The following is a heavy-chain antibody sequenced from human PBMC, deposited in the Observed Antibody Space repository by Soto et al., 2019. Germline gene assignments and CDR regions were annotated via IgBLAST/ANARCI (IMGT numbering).Heavy chain of an antibody. D-gene: IGHD3-3*01. CDR3: ARDRSITIFGVAPASAFDI. CDR1: GFTFSSYS. Sequence: AGGSLRLSCAASGFTFSSYSMNWVRQAPGKGLEWVSSISSSSSYIYYADSVKGRFTISRDNAKNSLYLQMNSLRAEDTAVYYCARDRSITIFGVAPASAFDIWGQGTMVTVSS. V-gene: IGHV3-21*01. J-gene: IGHJ3*02. CDR2: ISSSSSYI.